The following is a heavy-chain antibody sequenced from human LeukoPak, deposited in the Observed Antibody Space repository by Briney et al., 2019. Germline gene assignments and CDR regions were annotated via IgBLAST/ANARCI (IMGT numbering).Heavy chain of an antibody. D-gene: IGHD1-26*01. CDR1: GYRFTNYW. CDR3: ARRRDLYSGSYYPFYY. J-gene: IGHJ4*02. V-gene: IGHV5-51*01. CDR2: IYPGDSET. Sequence: GESLKISCKGSGYRFTNYWIGWVRQMPGKGLEWMGIIYPGDSETRYSPSFQGRVTISADKSISTAYLQWSSLKASDTAMYYCARRRDLYSGSYYPFYYWGQGTRVTVSS.